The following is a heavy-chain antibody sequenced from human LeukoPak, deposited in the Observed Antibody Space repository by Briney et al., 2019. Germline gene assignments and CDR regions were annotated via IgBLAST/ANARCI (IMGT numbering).Heavy chain of an antibody. V-gene: IGHV3-23*01. CDR3: AKEMTTPYC. CDR2: IIGSGRST. J-gene: IGHJ4*02. Sequence: PGGSLRLSCAASGFTFSSYAMNWVRQAPGKGLEWISAIIGSGRSTYYADSVKGRFAISRDNSKNTLYLQMDSLRAEDAGVYYCAKEMTTPYCWGQGTLVTVSS. CDR1: GFTFSSYA. D-gene: IGHD4-17*01.